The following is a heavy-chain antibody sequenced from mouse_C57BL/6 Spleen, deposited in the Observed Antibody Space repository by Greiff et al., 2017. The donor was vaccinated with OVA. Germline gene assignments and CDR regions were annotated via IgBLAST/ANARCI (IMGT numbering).Heavy chain of an antibody. CDR2: ISRGSSTI. J-gene: IGHJ3*01. Sequence: DVHLVESGGGLVKPGGSLKLSCAASGFTFSDYGMHWVRQAPEKGLEWVAYISRGSSTIYYADTVKGRFTIARDNAKNTLFLQMTSLRSEDTAMYYCTRTGFAYWGKGTLVTVSA. D-gene: IGHD4-1*01. V-gene: IGHV5-17*01. CDR1: GFTFSDYG. CDR3: TRTGFAY.